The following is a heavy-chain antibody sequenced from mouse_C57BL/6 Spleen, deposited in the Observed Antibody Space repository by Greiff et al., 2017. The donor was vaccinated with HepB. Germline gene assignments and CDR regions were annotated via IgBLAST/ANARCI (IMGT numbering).Heavy chain of an antibody. J-gene: IGHJ4*01. CDR3: ASYFITTAPYAMDY. D-gene: IGHD1-1*01. CDR2: INPSTGGT. Sequence: EVQLQQSGPELVKPGASVKISCKASGYSFTGYYMNWVKQSPEKSLEWIGEINPSTGGTTYNQKFKAKATLTVDKSSSTAYMQLKSLTSEDSAVYYCASYFITTAPYAMDYWGQGTSVTVSS. CDR1: GYSFTGYY. V-gene: IGHV1-42*01.